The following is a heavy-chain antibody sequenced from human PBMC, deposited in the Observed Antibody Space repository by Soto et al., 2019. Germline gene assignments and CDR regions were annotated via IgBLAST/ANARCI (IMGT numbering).Heavy chain of an antibody. CDR2: INPSGGST. V-gene: IGHV1-46*01. D-gene: IGHD3-3*01. Sequence: QVQLVQSGAEVKKPGASVKVSCKASGYTFTSYYMHWARQAPGQGLEWMGIINPSGGSTSYAQKFQGRVTMTRDTSTSTVYMELSSLRSEDTAVYYCARGGIRFLEWLEGFDYWGQGTLVTVSS. CDR3: ARGGIRFLEWLEGFDY. J-gene: IGHJ4*02. CDR1: GYTFTSYY.